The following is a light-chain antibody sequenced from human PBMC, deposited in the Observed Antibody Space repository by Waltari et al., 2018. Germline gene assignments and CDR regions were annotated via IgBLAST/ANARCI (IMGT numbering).Light chain of an antibody. Sequence: QSALTHPASVSGSPGQSITISCTGTSRDVGKYNSVSWYQQPPGKAPKLMIYDVSNRPSGVSNRFSGSKSGNTASLTISGLQAEDEADYYCSSYTSSSTPYVFGPGTKVTVL. CDR1: SRDVGKYNS. CDR3: SSYTSSSTPYV. V-gene: IGLV2-14*03. CDR2: DVS. J-gene: IGLJ1*01.